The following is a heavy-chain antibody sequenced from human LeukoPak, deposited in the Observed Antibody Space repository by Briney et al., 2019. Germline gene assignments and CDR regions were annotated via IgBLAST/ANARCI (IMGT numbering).Heavy chain of an antibody. CDR2: IKQDGSEK. J-gene: IGHJ4*02. CDR3: ARAFADSSGYYRRIFDY. D-gene: IGHD3-22*01. V-gene: IGHV3-7*01. CDR1: GFTFSSYW. Sequence: GGSLRLSCAASGFTFSSYWMSWVRQAPGKGLEWVANIKQDGSEKYYVDSVKGRFTISRDNAKNSLYLQMNSLRAEDTAVYYCARAFADSSGYYRRIFDYWGQGTLVTVSS.